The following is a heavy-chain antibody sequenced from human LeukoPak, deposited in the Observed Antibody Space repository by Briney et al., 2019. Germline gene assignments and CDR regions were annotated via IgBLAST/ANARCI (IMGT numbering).Heavy chain of an antibody. CDR3: AKALLPYSSSWYSLDY. V-gene: IGHV3-23*01. CDR2: ISGSGGST. D-gene: IGHD6-13*01. J-gene: IGHJ4*02. CDR1: GFTFSSYA. Sequence: GGSLRLSCAASGFTFSSYAMSWVRQAPGKGLEWVSAISGSGGSTYYADSVKGRFTISRDNSKNTLYLQINSPRAEDTAVYYCAKALLPYSSSWYSLDYWGQGTLVTVSS.